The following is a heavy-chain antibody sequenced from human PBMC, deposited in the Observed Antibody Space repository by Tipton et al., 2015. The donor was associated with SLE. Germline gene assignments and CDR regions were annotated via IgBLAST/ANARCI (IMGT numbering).Heavy chain of an antibody. CDR1: GFTFSIYS. CDR3: ASGGYRSYSSGWYFYFDY. J-gene: IGHJ4*02. CDR2: ISSSSSTI. D-gene: IGHD6-19*01. Sequence: GSLRLSCAASGFTFSIYSMNWVRQAPGKGLEWVSYISSSSSTIYYADSVKGRFTISRDNAKNSLYLQMNSLRAEDTAVYYCASGGYRSYSSGWYFYFDYWGQGTLVTVSS. V-gene: IGHV3-48*01.